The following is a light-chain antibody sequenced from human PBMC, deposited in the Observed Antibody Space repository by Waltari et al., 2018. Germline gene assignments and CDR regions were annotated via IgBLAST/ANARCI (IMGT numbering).Light chain of an antibody. CDR2: DAS. J-gene: IGKJ1*01. CDR3: QKYGTRPAT. CDR1: QSVGRT. V-gene: IGKV3-20*01. Sequence: IVLTQSPASLSFSPGDRATLYCRASQSVGRTLAWYQQRPGQAPRLLIYDASSRATGIPDRFSGSGSGTDFSLTISRLEPEDFAVYYCQKYGTRPATFGQGTKVEVK.